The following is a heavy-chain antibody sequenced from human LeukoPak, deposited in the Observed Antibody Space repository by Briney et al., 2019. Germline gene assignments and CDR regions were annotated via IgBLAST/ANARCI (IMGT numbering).Heavy chain of an antibody. Sequence: GGSLRLSCAASGFTVSSNYMSWVRQAPGKGLEWVSVIYSGGSTCYADSVKGRFTISRDNSKNTLYLQMNSLRAEDTAVYYCARYWGLDWFDPWGQGTLVTVSS. D-gene: IGHD2-8*02. CDR2: IYSGGST. V-gene: IGHV3-53*01. CDR3: ARYWGLDWFDP. J-gene: IGHJ5*02. CDR1: GFTVSSNY.